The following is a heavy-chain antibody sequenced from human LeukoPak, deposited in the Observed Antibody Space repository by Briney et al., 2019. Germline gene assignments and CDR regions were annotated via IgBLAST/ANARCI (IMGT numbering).Heavy chain of an antibody. CDR3: AKDDTSYEGYFHH. J-gene: IGHJ1*01. CDR1: GFTFSSYA. D-gene: IGHD5-12*01. V-gene: IGHV3-23*01. Sequence: GGPLRLSCAASGFTFSSYAMSWVRQAPGKGLEWVSAISGSGGSTYYADSVKGRFTISRDNSKNTLYLQMDSLRAEDTAVYYCAKDDTSYEGYFHHWGQGTLVTVSS. CDR2: ISGSGGST.